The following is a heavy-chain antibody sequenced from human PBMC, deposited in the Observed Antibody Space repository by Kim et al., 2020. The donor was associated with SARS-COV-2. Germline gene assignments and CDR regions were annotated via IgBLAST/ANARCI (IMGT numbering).Heavy chain of an antibody. V-gene: IGHV3-33*01. CDR2: IWYDGSNK. D-gene: IGHD6-13*01. J-gene: IGHJ4*02. Sequence: GGSLRLSCAASGFTFSSYGMHWVRQAPGKGLEWVAVIWYDGSNKYYADSVKGRFTISRDNSKNTLYLQMNSLRAEDTAVYYCARDWGVVSSSWTPLDYWGQGTLVTVSS. CDR1: GFTFSSYG. CDR3: ARDWGVVSSSWTPLDY.